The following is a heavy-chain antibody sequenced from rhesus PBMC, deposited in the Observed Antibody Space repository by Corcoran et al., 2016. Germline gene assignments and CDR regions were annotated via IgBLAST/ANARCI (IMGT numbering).Heavy chain of an antibody. V-gene: IGHV4S14*01. CDR3: ARVGSSWSEWDTVGTEWYFDL. CDR1: GYSISSGSY. D-gene: IGHD5-42*01. J-gene: IGHJ2*01. CDR2: FYGSGGSN. Sequence: QVQLQESGPGLVKPSETLSLTCAVPGYSISSGSYWGWIRQPPGKGLEWIGRFYGSGGSNYLNPSLKSRVTRSVDTSKNQVSLKLSSVTAADTAVYYWARVGSSWSEWDTVGTEWYFDLWGPGTPITISS.